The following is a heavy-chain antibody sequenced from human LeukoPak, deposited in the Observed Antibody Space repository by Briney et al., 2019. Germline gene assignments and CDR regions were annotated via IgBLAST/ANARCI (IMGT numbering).Heavy chain of an antibody. Sequence: SGPTLVNPTETLTLTCTFSGFSLSTSGMCVSWIRQLPGKALEWLARIDWDDDRYYTTSLKTRLTISKDTSKNQVVLTMTNMDPVDTATYYCARVIAVAGGGAFDHWGQGALVTVSS. V-gene: IGHV2-70*11. D-gene: IGHD6-19*01. CDR2: IDWDDDR. CDR3: ARVIAVAGGGAFDH. J-gene: IGHJ5*02. CDR1: GFSLSTSGMC.